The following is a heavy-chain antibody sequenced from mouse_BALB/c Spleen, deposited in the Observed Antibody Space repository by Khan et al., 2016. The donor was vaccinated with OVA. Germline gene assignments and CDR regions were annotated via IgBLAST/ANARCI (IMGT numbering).Heavy chain of an antibody. V-gene: IGHV3-2*02. CDR3: TRKDYYDYDPFPY. D-gene: IGHD2-4*01. CDR1: GYSITSEYA. J-gene: IGHJ3*01. CDR2: INYSGNT. Sequence: VQLQQSGPGLVKPSQSLSLTCTVTGYSITSEYAWNWIRQFPGNKLEWMGYINYSGNTRYNPSLKSRISITRDTSKNQFFLQLNSVTTEDTATXYCTRKDYYDYDPFPYWGQGTLVTVSA.